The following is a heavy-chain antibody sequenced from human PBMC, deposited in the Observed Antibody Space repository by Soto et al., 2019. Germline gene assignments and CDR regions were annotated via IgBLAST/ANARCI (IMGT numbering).Heavy chain of an antibody. V-gene: IGHV3-30*18. J-gene: IGHJ6*02. Sequence: ESVGAVVRPGRSLRLFCAGSGFSFSNYGMHWVRQVPGKGLEWVAVKSDDGNTKYYDDSVKGRFTISRDNSKNMLYLEMDSMKSEDTAVYECEKKVHFVGAFDYYYDAMDVWGQGTTVNVSS. CDR2: KSDDGNTK. D-gene: IGHD1-1*01. CDR3: EKKVHFVGAFDYYYDAMDV. CDR1: GFSFSNYG.